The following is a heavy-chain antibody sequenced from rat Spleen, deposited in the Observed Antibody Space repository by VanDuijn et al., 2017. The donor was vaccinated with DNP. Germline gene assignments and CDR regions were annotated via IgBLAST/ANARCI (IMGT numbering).Heavy chain of an antibody. CDR1: GFSLTSHG. Sequence: QVQLKESGPGLVQPSQTLSLTCTVSGFSLTSHGLSWVRQPPGKGLEWIAAISSGGSTYYNSALKSRLSISRDTSKSQVFLKMNSLQTEDTAIYFCTRRDYFDYWGQGVMVTVSS. CDR3: TRRDYFDY. CDR2: ISSGGST. V-gene: IGHV2S12*01. J-gene: IGHJ2*01.